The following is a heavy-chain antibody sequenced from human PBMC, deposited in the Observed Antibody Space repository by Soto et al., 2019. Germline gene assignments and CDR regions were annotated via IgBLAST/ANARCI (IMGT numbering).Heavy chain of an antibody. Sequence: SETLSLTCAVYGGSFSCYYWIWIRQPPGKGLEWIGEVNHSGSTNYNPSLKSRVTISVDTSKNQFSLKLSSVTAADTAVYYCARGRRQLGDYWGQGTLVTVSS. D-gene: IGHD6-6*01. CDR2: VNHSGST. V-gene: IGHV4-34*01. J-gene: IGHJ4*02. CDR1: GGSFSCYY. CDR3: ARGRRQLGDY.